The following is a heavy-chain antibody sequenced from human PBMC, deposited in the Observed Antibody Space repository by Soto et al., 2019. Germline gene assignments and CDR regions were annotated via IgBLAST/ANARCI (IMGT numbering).Heavy chain of an antibody. CDR3: ARGRRRYYDGMDV. CDR2: INPSGGST. CDR1: GYTFTSYY. J-gene: IGHJ6*02. Sequence: QVQLVQSGAEVKKPGASVKVSCKASGYTFTSYYMHWVRQAPGQGLEWMGIINPSGGSTSYEEKFRCRVTMTKDTSTTTVYLELSSLRSEDTDVYYWARGRRRYYDGMDVWGQGTTVTVSS. V-gene: IGHV1-46*03.